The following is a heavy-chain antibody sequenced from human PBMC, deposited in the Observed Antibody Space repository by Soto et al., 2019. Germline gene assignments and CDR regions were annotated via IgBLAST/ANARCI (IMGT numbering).Heavy chain of an antibody. Sequence: PSETMSLTCTVSDGSIRSGGDYWSWIRQHPGKGLEWIGYIYYSGSTYYNPSLKSRVTISVDTSKNQFSLKLSSVTAADTAVDYCATPARNLWGSYRDTGLHLDYWGQGTLVTVSS. D-gene: IGHD3-16*02. V-gene: IGHV4-31*03. CDR2: IYYSGST. J-gene: IGHJ4*02. CDR1: DGSIRSGGDY. CDR3: ATPARNLWGSYRDTGLHLDY.